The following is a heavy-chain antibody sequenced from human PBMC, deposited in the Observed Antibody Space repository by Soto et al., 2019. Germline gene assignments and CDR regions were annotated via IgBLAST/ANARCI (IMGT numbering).Heavy chain of an antibody. CDR2: IYYSGST. CDR3: ARDIKVRGVISWFDP. V-gene: IGHV4-30-4*01. Sequence: SETLSLTCTVSGGSISSGDYYWSWIRQPPGKGLEWIGYIYYSGSTYYNPSLKSRVTISVDTSKNQFSLKLSSGTAADTAVYYCARDIKVRGVISWFDPWGQGTLVTVSS. CDR1: GGSISSGDYY. D-gene: IGHD3-10*01. J-gene: IGHJ5*02.